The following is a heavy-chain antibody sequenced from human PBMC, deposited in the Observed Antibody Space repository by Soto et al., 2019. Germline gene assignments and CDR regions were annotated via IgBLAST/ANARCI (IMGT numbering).Heavy chain of an antibody. CDR3: DRDRNGGNFDY. CDR1: GGSISSYY. Sequence: ASETLSLTCTVSGGSISSYYWSWIRQPPGKGLEWIGYIYYSGSTNYNPSLKSRVTISVDTSKNQFSLKLSSVTAADTAVYYCDRDRNGGNFDYWGQGTLVTVSS. V-gene: IGHV4-59*01. CDR2: IYYSGST. D-gene: IGHD2-15*01. J-gene: IGHJ4*02.